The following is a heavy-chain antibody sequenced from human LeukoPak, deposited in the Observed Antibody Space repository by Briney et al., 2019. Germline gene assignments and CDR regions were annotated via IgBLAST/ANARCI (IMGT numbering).Heavy chain of an antibody. CDR1: GGSFSGYY. J-gene: IGHJ4*02. V-gene: IGHV4-34*01. CDR2: INHSGST. Sequence: PSETLSLTCAVSGGSFSGYYWSWIRQPPGKGLEWMGEINHSGSTNYNPSLKSRVTISVDTSKNQFSLKLSSVTAADTAVYYCARVHPTRYYYDSSGYYVDYWGQGTLVTVSS. D-gene: IGHD3-22*01. CDR3: ARVHPTRYYYDSSGYYVDY.